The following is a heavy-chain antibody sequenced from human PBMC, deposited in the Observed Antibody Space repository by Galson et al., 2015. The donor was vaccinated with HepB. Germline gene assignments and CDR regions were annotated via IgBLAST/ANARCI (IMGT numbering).Heavy chain of an antibody. V-gene: IGHV4-59*01. J-gene: IGHJ5*02. Sequence: ETLSLTCTISSGSISTYFWSWIRQFPGKGLEYIGYISYDGSTNYNPSLKSRVTISLATSKNQFSLSLSSVTTADTAVYYCARDLGAYPDLWGQGALVTVFS. CDR3: ARDLGAYPDL. CDR1: SGSISTYF. CDR2: ISYDGST.